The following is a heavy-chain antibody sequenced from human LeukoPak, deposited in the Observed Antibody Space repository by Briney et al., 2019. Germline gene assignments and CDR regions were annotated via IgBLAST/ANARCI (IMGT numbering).Heavy chain of an antibody. J-gene: IGHJ5*02. V-gene: IGHV4-34*01. CDR3: AIEVSGSWFDP. Sequence: SETLSLTCAVYGGSFTDYYWTWIRQPPGKGLEWIGEINHSGSTNYNPSLKSRVTISVDTSKNQFSLKLSSVTAADTAVYYCAIEVSGSWFDPWGQGTLVTVSS. D-gene: IGHD1-26*01. CDR1: GGSFTDYY. CDR2: INHSGST.